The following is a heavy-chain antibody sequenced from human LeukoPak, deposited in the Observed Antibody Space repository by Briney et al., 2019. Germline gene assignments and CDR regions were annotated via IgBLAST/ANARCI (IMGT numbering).Heavy chain of an antibody. Sequence: ASVKVSCKASGYTFTYYYIHWVRQAPGQGLEWMGWIVPKSGGTNYAQKFQGRVTMARDTSINTAYLDLRSLRSDDTAVYYCARVWRCADGVCPDVFESWGQGTLVTVSS. CDR2: IVPKSGGT. V-gene: IGHV1-2*02. CDR1: GYTFTYYY. CDR3: ARVWRCADGVCPDVFES. J-gene: IGHJ4*02. D-gene: IGHD2-8*01.